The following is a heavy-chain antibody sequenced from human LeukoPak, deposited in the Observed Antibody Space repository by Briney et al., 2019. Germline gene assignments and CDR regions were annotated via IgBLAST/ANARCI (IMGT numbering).Heavy chain of an antibody. D-gene: IGHD3-22*01. Sequence: GGSLRLSCAASGFTFSSYWMHWVRQPPGKGLVWVSRISGDGTTTRYADSVKGRFTISRDNAKSTVYLQMNSLRADDAAIYYCARSTNYYDTTGLGYWGQGTLVTVSS. J-gene: IGHJ4*02. CDR1: GFTFSSYW. V-gene: IGHV3-74*01. CDR3: ARSTNYYDTTGLGY. CDR2: ISGDGTTT.